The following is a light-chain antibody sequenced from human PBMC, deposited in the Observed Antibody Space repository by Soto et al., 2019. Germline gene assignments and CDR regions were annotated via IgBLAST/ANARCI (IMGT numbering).Light chain of an antibody. Sequence: QSVLTQPPSASGTPGQRVTISCSGSSSNIEIDTVSWCQQIPGTAPKLLIYNGNQRPSGVPDRFSGSESGTSASLAISGLQSEDDSDYYCAAWDDSLNGYVFGTGTNLTVL. CDR1: SSNIEIDT. CDR2: NGN. CDR3: AAWDDSLNGYV. J-gene: IGLJ1*01. V-gene: IGLV1-44*01.